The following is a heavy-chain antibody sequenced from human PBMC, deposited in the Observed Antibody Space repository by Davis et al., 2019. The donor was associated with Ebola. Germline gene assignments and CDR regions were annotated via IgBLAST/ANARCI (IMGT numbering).Heavy chain of an antibody. CDR3: ARVAYDFWSGLENWFDP. CDR2: IYYSAST. V-gene: IGHV4-59*01. D-gene: IGHD3-3*01. Sequence: GSLRLSCTVSGGSISSYYWSWIRQTPGKGLEWIGYIYYSASTNYNPSLKSRVTISVDTSKNQFSLKLSSVTAADTAVYYCARVAYDFWSGLENWFDPWGQGTLVTVSS. J-gene: IGHJ5*02. CDR1: GGSISSYY.